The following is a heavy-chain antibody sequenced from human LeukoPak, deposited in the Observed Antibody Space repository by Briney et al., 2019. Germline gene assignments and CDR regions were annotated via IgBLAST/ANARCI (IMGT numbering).Heavy chain of an antibody. J-gene: IGHJ4*02. CDR1: GFTFSTYG. Sequence: PGRSLRLSCAASGFTFSTYGMHWVRKAPGEGLEWVAVISLDESHIYYADSVKGRFTISRDNSRNTLYLQMNSLRAEDTAVYYCAKSYSTTWPSPDVDSWGQGTLVTVSS. CDR3: AKSYSTTWPSPDVDS. D-gene: IGHD6-13*01. V-gene: IGHV3-30*18. CDR2: ISLDESHI.